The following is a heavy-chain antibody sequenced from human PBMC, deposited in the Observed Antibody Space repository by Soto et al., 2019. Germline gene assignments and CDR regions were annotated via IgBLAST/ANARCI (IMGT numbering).Heavy chain of an antibody. V-gene: IGHV4-31*03. CDR3: ARVGTTEVGLEIRDYYYYYYMDV. CDR2: IYYSGST. D-gene: IGHD1-7*01. J-gene: IGHJ6*03. Sequence: QVQLQESGPGLVKPSQTLSLTCTVSGGSISSGGYYWSWIRQHPGKGLEWIGYIYYSGSTYYNPSLKSRVTISVDTSKNQFSLKLSSVTAADTAVYYCARVGTTEVGLEIRDYYYYYYMDVWGKGTTVTVSS. CDR1: GGSISSGGYY.